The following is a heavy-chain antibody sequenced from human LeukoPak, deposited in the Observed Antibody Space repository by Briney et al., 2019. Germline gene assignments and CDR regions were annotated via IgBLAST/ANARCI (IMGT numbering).Heavy chain of an antibody. CDR3: AHRSIAVAGFDP. V-gene: IGHV2-5*02. D-gene: IGHD6-19*01. CDR1: GFSLSTSGVG. CDR2: IYWDDDK. Sequence: SGPTLVKPTQTLTLTCTFSGFSLSTSGVGVGWIRQPPGKALEWLALIYWDDDKRYSPSLESRLTITKDTSKNQVVLTMTNMDPVDTATYYCAHRSIAVAGFDPWGQGTLVTVSS. J-gene: IGHJ5*02.